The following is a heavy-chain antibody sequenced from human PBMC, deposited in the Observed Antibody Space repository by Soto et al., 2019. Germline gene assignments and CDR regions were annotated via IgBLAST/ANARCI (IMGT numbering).Heavy chain of an antibody. J-gene: IGHJ4*02. CDR2: INPNTGGT. CDR3: GRQLAYCGGDCYTEPIDY. CDR1: GYTFTGYY. V-gene: IGHV1-2*02. Sequence: SVKVSCKTSGYTFTGYYIHWLRQAPGQGLEWMGWINPNTGGTKYEQKFQGRVTMTRDTSVSTAYMELSRLRSDDTAVYYCGRQLAYCGGDCYTEPIDYWGQGTLVTVSS. D-gene: IGHD2-21*02.